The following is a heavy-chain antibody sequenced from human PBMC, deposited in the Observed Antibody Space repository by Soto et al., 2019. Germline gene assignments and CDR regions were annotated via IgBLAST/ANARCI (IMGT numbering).Heavy chain of an antibody. Sequence: QVQLQESGPGLVKPSETLSLTCSVSGGSISGLYWSWVRQPPGRGLEWIGWTYYSGTTNYNPSLKSRVTISVDTSKNQFSLKLSSVTAADTALYYCARLRNPYFMDVWGKGTTVNVSS. J-gene: IGHJ6*03. D-gene: IGHD1-1*01. CDR2: TYYSGTT. CDR1: GGSISGLY. V-gene: IGHV4-59*08. CDR3: ARLRNPYFMDV.